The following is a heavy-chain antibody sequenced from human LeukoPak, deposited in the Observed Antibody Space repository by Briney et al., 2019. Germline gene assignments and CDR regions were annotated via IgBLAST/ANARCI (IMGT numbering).Heavy chain of an antibody. D-gene: IGHD6-13*01. CDR1: GGSISSYY. J-gene: IGHJ6*02. Sequence: SETLSLTCTVSGGSISSYYWSWIRQPPGKGLEWIGYIYYSGSTNYNPSLKSRVTISVDTSKNQFSLKLSSVTAADTAVYYCARGRGSSWPRYYYYGMDVWGQGTTVTVSS. V-gene: IGHV4-59*12. CDR3: ARGRGSSWPRYYYYGMDV. CDR2: IYYSGST.